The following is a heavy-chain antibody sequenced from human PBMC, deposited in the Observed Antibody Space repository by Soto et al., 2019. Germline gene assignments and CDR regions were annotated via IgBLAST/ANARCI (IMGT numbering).Heavy chain of an antibody. CDR3: ARGDGSSVWYLFDY. D-gene: IGHD6-19*01. CDR2: IYTSGST. CDR1: GGSIRSYY. V-gene: IGHV4-4*07. J-gene: IGHJ4*02. Sequence: QVQLQESGPGLVKPSETLSLTCTVSGGSIRSYYWSWIRQPAGKGLEWIGRIYTSGSTNYNPSLKSRVTISVDTSKNQFSLKLSSVTAADTAVYYCARGDGSSVWYLFDYWDQGTLVTVSS.